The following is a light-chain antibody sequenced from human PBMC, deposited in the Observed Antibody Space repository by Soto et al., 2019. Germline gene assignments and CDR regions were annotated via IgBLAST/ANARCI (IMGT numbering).Light chain of an antibody. V-gene: IGLV2-14*03. Sequence: QSVLTQPASVSGSPGQSITISCNGISSDVGGYKSVSWYQHHPGKAPKLMIYDVSNRPSGVSNRFSGSKSGNTASLTISGLQAGDEADYYCSSYTTISVVFGGGTKLTVL. CDR1: SSDVGGYKS. CDR3: SSYTTISVV. CDR2: DVS. J-gene: IGLJ2*01.